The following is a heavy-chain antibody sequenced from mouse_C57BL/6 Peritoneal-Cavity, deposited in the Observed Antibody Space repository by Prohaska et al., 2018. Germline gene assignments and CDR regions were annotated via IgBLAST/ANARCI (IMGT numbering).Heavy chain of an antibody. CDR1: GFTFSAYG. Sequence: GGGLVKPGGSLKLSCAASGFTFSAYGMHWVRQAPEKGLELVAYISSGSRTIYYAYTEKGRVTITRDNAKNTMFLQMTSLRSEDTAMYYWANPSTVVPHYYAMDYWGQGNSVTVSS. D-gene: IGHD1-1*01. CDR3: ANPSTVVPHYYAMDY. V-gene: IGHV5-17*01. CDR2: ISSGSRTI. J-gene: IGHJ4*01.